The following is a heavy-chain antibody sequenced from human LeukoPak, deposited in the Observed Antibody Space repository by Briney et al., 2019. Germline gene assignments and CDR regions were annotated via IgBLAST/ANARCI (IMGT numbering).Heavy chain of an antibody. V-gene: IGHV3-15*01. J-gene: IGHJ4*02. CDR2: FTSRSAGGTI. Sequence: GGSLRLSCTASGVTVSNTWMSWVRQAPGKGLEWVGLFTSRSAGGTIHYAAPVQGRFTILAEDSKNTWYLQMNGLQIEGTGIYYCTTGGGTMDFWGQGTLVTVSS. CDR1: GVTVSNTW. D-gene: IGHD2-15*01. CDR3: TTGGGTMDF.